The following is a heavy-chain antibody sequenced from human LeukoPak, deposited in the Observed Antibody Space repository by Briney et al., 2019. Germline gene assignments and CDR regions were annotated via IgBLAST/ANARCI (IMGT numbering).Heavy chain of an antibody. Sequence: GGSLRLSCAASGFTFDDCTMHWVRQAPGKGLEWVSLISWDGGSTYYADSVKGRFTISRDNSKNSLYLQMNSLRTEDTALYYCAKEGKYQLPNNYYYYYMDVWGKGTTVTVSS. CDR2: ISWDGGST. CDR3: AKEGKYQLPNNYYYYYMDV. CDR1: GFTFDDCT. J-gene: IGHJ6*03. V-gene: IGHV3-43*01. D-gene: IGHD2-2*01.